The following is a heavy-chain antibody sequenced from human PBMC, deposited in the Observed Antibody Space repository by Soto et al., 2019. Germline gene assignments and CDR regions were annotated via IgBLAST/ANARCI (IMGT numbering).Heavy chain of an antibody. CDR1: RGTFNSYA. J-gene: IGHJ3*01. V-gene: IGHV1-69*17. CDR3: ARDGVALCAAECSFNAFDL. Sequence: QALLEQSGAEMKKPGSSVTVSCKASRGTFNSYAISWVRQAPGQGLEWMGGIIPIFGLTNYAQKFQGRVTLTADKVTDTAYMELSGLTSGDTAVSFCARDGVALCAAECSFNAFDLWGRGTSVTVSS. D-gene: IGHD3-3*01. CDR2: IIPIFGLT.